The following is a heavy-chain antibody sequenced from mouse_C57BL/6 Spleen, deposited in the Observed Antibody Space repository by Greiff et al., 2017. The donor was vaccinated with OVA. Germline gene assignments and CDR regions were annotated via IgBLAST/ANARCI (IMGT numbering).Heavy chain of an antibody. Sequence: EVQRVESEGGLVQPGSSMKLSCTASGFTFSDYYMAWVRQVPEKGLEWVANINYDGSSTYYLDSLKSRFIISRDNAKNILYLQMSSLKSEDTATYYCARDRGDGYYVKYFDYWGQGTTLTVSS. J-gene: IGHJ2*01. CDR1: GFTFSDYY. D-gene: IGHD2-3*01. CDR2: INYDGSST. V-gene: IGHV5-16*01. CDR3: ARDRGDGYYVKYFDY.